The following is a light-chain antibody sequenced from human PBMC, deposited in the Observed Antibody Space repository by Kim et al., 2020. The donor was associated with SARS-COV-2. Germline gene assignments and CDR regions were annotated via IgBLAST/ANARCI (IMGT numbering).Light chain of an antibody. Sequence: EIVLTQSPAPLSLSPGERATLSCRASQSVSYLAWYQQKPGQPPRLLIYDASSRATGIPARFSCSGSGTDFTLTISSLEPEDFAVYYCHQAGTFGPGPKVHIK. CDR3: HQAGT. CDR1: QSVSY. CDR2: DAS. J-gene: IGKJ3*01. V-gene: IGKV3-11*01.